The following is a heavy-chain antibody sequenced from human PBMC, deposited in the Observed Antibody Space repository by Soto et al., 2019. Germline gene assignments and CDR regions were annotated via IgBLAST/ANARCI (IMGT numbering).Heavy chain of an antibody. CDR1: GFTFSSDG. Sequence: QVQLVESGGGVVQPGMSLRLSCAASGFTFSSDGMHWVRQSPGKGLERVAVISYDGSNKYYAASVKGRLTISRDNSKNTLYLHMNSLRGEDTAVYYCAKDNGSGCDWLRVGDASDIWGQGTMVTVSS. CDR3: AKDNGSGCDWLRVGDASDI. D-gene: IGHD5-12*01. J-gene: IGHJ3*02. CDR2: ISYDGSNK. V-gene: IGHV3-30*18.